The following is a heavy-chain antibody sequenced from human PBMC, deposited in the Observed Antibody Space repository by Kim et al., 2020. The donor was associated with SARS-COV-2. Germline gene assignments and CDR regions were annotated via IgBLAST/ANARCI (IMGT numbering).Heavy chain of an antibody. CDR3: ARDSSVAGLDY. V-gene: IGHV4-39*07. Sequence: TYYNPSLKSRVTISVDTSKNQFSLKLSSVTAADTAVYYCARDSSVAGLDYWGQGTLVTVSS. CDR2: T. J-gene: IGHJ4*02. D-gene: IGHD6-19*01.